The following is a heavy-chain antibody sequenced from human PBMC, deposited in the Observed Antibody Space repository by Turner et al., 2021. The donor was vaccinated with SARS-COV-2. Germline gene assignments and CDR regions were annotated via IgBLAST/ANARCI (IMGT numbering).Heavy chain of an antibody. CDR3: AQAGLEISSHFDY. J-gene: IGHJ4*02. D-gene: IGHD3-3*01. V-gene: IGHV3-23*01. CDR1: GFTFSSYA. Sequence: EVQLLESGGGLVQPGTSLRLSCAASGFTFSSYAMSWVRQAPGKGLEWVSAISGSGGSTYYAASVKGRFTISRDNSKNTLYLQMNSLRAEDTAVYYCAQAGLEISSHFDYWGQGNLDTVSS. CDR2: ISGSGGST.